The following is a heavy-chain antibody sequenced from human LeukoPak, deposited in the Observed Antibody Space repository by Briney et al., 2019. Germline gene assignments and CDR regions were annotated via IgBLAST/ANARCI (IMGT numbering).Heavy chain of an antibody. CDR3: AKVVPIFGVSPMDV. D-gene: IGHD3-3*01. CDR1: GFTFSSYG. Sequence: GGSLRLSCAASGFTFSSYGMHWVRQAPGKGLEWVAFIRYDGSNKYYADSVKGRFTISRDNSKNTLYLQMNSLRAEDTAVYYCAKVVPIFGVSPMDVWGKGTTVTVSS. CDR2: IRYDGSNK. J-gene: IGHJ6*03. V-gene: IGHV3-30*02.